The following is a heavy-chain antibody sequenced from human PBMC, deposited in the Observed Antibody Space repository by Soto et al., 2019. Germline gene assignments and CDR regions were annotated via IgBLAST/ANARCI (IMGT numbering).Heavy chain of an antibody. Sequence: EVQLLESGGGLVQPGGSLRLSCAASGSTFSSFGMSWVRQAQGKGLEWVSGISGSGGSTYYADSVKGRFTISRDNSKNTLYLQMNSLRAEDTAVYYCAKKGQGTYHLEYWGQGTLVTVSS. CDR1: GSTFSSFG. D-gene: IGHD2-2*01. CDR2: ISGSGGST. CDR3: AKKGQGTYHLEY. V-gene: IGHV3-23*01. J-gene: IGHJ4*02.